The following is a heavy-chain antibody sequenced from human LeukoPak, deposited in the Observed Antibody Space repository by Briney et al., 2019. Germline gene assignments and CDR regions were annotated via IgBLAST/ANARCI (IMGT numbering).Heavy chain of an antibody. Sequence: SVKVSCKASGGTFSSYAISWVRQAPGQGLDWMGGIIPIFGTANYAKKFQGRVTITADESTSTAYMELSSLRSEDTAVYYCASAAYYDILTGYYPLGDYYYYYGMDVWGKGTTVTVSS. CDR2: IIPIFGTA. V-gene: IGHV1-69*13. CDR1: GGTFSSYA. J-gene: IGHJ6*04. CDR3: ASAAYYDILTGYYPLGDYYYYYGMDV. D-gene: IGHD3-9*01.